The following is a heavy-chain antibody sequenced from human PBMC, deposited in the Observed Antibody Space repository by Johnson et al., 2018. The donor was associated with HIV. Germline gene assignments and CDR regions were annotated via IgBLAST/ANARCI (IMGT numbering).Heavy chain of an antibody. V-gene: IGHV3-64*01. CDR2: ISSNGGGP. D-gene: IGHD3-22*01. CDR1: GFAFSGYA. CDR3: ARDGYYDRSGYWGLDAFHI. J-gene: IGHJ3*02. Sequence: VQLVESGGGLVQPGGSLRLSCTASGFAFSGYAMHWVRQAPGKGLEYVSSISSNGGGPSYANSVRGRFTISRDNSKNTLYLQMGSLRVEDMAVYYCARDGYYDRSGYWGLDAFHIWGQGTTVTVSS.